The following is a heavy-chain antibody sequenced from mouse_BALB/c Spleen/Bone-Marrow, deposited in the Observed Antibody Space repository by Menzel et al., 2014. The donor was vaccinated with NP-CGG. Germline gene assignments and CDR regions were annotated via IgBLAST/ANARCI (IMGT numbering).Heavy chain of an antibody. CDR1: GFNIKDTY. D-gene: IGHD2-14*01. CDR3: ASYRYGCYFDY. Sequence: VQLQQSGAELVKPGASVKLSCTASGFNIKDTYLHWVKQRPEQGLDWIGRIDTAIFYKYDPKILGKATIIADTSSNTAYLQLSSLTSEDTAVYYCASYRYGCYFDYWGPGTTVTVSS. J-gene: IGHJ1*01. V-gene: IGHV14-3*02. CDR2: IDTAIFY.